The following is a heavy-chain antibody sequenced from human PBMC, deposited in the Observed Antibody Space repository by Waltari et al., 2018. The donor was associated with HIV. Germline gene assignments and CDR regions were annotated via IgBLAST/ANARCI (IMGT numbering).Heavy chain of an antibody. V-gene: IGHV4-34*02. CDR1: GGSLSGFQ. CDR3: ARGAIEGSGWTNWFDP. CDR2: INHSGKT. Sequence: QVHLQQWGPGLLKPSESLSLTCAVYGGSLSGFQWSWIRQSPGKGLEWIADINHSGKTTYNPSVKSRVTISGDTSKNQFSLRMTSVTAADSAVDYWARGAIEGSGWTNWFDPWGRGTPVTVSS. J-gene: IGHJ5*02. D-gene: IGHD6-19*01.